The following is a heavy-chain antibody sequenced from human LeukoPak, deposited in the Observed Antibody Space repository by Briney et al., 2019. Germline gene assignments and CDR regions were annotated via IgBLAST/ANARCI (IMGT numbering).Heavy chain of an antibody. CDR1: GGSISSGGYY. Sequence: SQTLSLTCTVSGGSISSGGYYWSWIRQHPGKGLEWIGYVYYSGSTYYNPSLKSRVTISVDTSKNQFSLKLSSVTAADTAVYYCARASGDYYYGMDVWGKGTTVTVSS. CDR3: ARASGDYYYGMDV. J-gene: IGHJ6*04. CDR2: VYYSGST. D-gene: IGHD4-17*01. V-gene: IGHV4-31*03.